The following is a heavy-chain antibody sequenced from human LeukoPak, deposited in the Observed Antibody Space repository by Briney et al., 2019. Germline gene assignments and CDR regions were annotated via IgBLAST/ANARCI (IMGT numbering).Heavy chain of an antibody. CDR3: AKAPRPKQLSYFDY. Sequence: SGGSLRLSCADSGFTFSSYAMSWVRQAPGKGLEWVSAISGSGGSTYYADSVKGRFTNSRDNSKNTLYLQMNSLRAEDTAVYYCAKAPRPKQLSYFDYWGQGTLVTVSS. CDR2: ISGSGGST. V-gene: IGHV3-23*01. CDR1: GFTFSSYA. D-gene: IGHD6-13*01. J-gene: IGHJ4*02.